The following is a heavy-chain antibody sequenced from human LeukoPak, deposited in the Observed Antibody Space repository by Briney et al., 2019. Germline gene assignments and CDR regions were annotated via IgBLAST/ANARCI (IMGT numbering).Heavy chain of an antibody. CDR2: FDPEDGET. J-gene: IGHJ4*02. D-gene: IGHD6-19*01. CDR3: ARDMGYSSGWYERFDY. Sequence: ASVKVSCKVSGYTLTELSMHWVRQAPGKGLEWMGGFDPEDGETIYAQKLQGRVTMTTDTSTSTAYMELRSLRSDDTAVYYCARDMGYSSGWYERFDYWGQGTLVTVSS. CDR1: GYTLTELS. V-gene: IGHV1-24*01.